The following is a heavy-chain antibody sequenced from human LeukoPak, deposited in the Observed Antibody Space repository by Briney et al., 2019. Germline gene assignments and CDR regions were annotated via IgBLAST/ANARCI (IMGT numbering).Heavy chain of an antibody. V-gene: IGHV5-51*01. CDR2: IYPGDSDT. Sequence: GESLKISCKASGYKFTSYWIGWVRQMPGKGLEWMGIIYPGDSDTRYSPSFQGQITISADKSISTAYLQWSSLKASDTAMYYCARLAYYDSSGTRMDVWGQGTTVTVSS. D-gene: IGHD3-22*01. CDR1: GYKFTSYW. CDR3: ARLAYYDSSGTRMDV. J-gene: IGHJ6*02.